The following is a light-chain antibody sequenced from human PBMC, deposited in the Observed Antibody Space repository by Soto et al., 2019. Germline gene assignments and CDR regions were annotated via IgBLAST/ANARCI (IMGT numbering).Light chain of an antibody. Sequence: EVVLTQSPATLSLSPGEGATLSCRASQSVSSYLAWYQHKPGQAPRLLISDASNRATGIPARFSGSGSGTDFTLTISSLEPEDFAVYYCQQRSGWPPLYTFGQGTKVDIK. V-gene: IGKV3-11*01. CDR3: QQRSGWPPLYT. J-gene: IGKJ2*01. CDR1: QSVSSY. CDR2: DAS.